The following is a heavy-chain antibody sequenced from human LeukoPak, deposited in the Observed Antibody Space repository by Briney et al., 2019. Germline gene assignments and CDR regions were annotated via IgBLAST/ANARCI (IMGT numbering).Heavy chain of an antibody. V-gene: IGHV3-23*01. Sequence: GGTLRLSCAASGFTFNIHGMNWVRQPPGKGPEWVSGIGPSGDKTYYADSVKGRFTISRDNSENTVYLQMNSLRVEDTAVYYCAKDIDWLAFEDWGQGTLVTVSS. D-gene: IGHD6-19*01. CDR2: IGPSGDKT. CDR1: GFTFNIHG. J-gene: IGHJ4*02. CDR3: AKDIDWLAFED.